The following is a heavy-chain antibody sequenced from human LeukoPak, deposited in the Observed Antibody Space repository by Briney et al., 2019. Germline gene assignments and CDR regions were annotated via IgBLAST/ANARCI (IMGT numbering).Heavy chain of an antibody. J-gene: IGHJ3*02. V-gene: IGHV4-59*08. Sequence: PSETLSLTCTASGGSISSYYWSWIRQPPGKGLEWIGYIYYSGSTNYNPSLKSRVTISVDTSKNQFSLKLSSVTAADTAVYYCAKGGLTVGAFDIWGQGTMVTVSS. CDR3: AKGGLTVGAFDI. D-gene: IGHD3-16*01. CDR2: IYYSGST. CDR1: GGSISSYY.